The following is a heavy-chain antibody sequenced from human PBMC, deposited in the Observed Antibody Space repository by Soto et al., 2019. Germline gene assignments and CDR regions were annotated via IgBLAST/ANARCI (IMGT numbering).Heavy chain of an antibody. CDR3: AAGRGYYYDSRGDAFDI. D-gene: IGHD3-22*01. CDR1: GFTFSSYS. Sequence: EVQLLESGGGLVKPGGSLRLSCAASGFTFSSYSMNWVRQAPGKGLEWVSSISSSSSYIYYADSVKGRFTISRDNAKNSLYLQMNSLRAEDTAVYYCAAGRGYYYDSRGDAFDIWGQGTMVTVSS. CDR2: ISSSSSYI. J-gene: IGHJ3*02. V-gene: IGHV3-21*01.